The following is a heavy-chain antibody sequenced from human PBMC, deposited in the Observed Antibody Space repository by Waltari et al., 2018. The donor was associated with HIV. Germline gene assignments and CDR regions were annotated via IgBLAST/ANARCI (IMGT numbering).Heavy chain of an antibody. Sequence: QVQLQQWGARQLKASDTLSLTSAVYGGSFSGYYWTWIRPSPGKGPEWLGEVNHSGTANCGPSRRSRVTISRDTSKNQVALKLTSVTAAGTAVYYWAREAGYNSGWYGGYYFDFWGQGALVTVAS. CDR2: VNHSGTA. CDR3: AREAGYNSGWYGGYYFDF. J-gene: IGHJ4*02. D-gene: IGHD6-19*01. CDR1: GGSFSGYY. V-gene: IGHV4-34*02.